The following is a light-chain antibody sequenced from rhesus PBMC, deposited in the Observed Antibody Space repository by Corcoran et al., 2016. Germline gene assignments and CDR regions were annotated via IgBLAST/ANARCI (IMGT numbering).Light chain of an antibody. J-gene: IGKJ4*01. CDR2: AAS. Sequence: EVVMTQSPATLSLSPGERATLSCRASQSVTSRLAWYQQKPGQAPRLLIYAASRRATGIPDRLSGSGSGTEFTLTISSLEPEDVGLYYCHQHDDWPPLTFGGGTKVEIK. CDR3: HQHDDWPPLT. V-gene: IGKV3-42*01. CDR1: QSVTSR.